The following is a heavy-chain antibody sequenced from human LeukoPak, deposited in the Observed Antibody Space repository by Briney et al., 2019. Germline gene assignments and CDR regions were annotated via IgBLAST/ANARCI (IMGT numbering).Heavy chain of an antibody. CDR2: IIPIFGTA. V-gene: IGHV1-69*13. D-gene: IGHD2-2*01. J-gene: IGHJ4*02. CDR1: GGTFSSYA. CDR3: AREAYCSSTSCSHFDY. Sequence: SVKVSCKASGGTFSSYAISWVRQAPGQGLEWMGGIIPIFGTANYAQKFQGRVTITADESTSTAYMELSSLRSEDTAVYYCAREAYCSSTSCSHFDYWGQGTLVTASS.